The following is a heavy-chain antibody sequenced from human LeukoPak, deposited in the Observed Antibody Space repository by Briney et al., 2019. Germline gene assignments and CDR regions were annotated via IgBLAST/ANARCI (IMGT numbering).Heavy chain of an antibody. CDR2: INHSGST. V-gene: IGHV4-34*01. CDR1: GGSFSGYY. CDR3: ARGFYSSSWYQYNWFDP. D-gene: IGHD6-13*01. J-gene: IGHJ5*02. Sequence: SGTLSLTCAVYGGSFSGYYWSWIRQPPGKGLEWIGEINHSGSTNYNPSLKSRVTISVDTSKNQFSLKLSSVTAADTAVYYCARGFYSSSWYQYNWFDPWGQGTLVTVSS.